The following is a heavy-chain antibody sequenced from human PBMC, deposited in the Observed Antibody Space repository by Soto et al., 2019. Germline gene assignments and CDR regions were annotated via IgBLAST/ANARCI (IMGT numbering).Heavy chain of an antibody. V-gene: IGHV4-34*01. CDR3: ARGGARNSSRWYSGFAY. CDR1: GGSFSGYY. CDR2: INHSGST. D-gene: IGHD6-13*01. J-gene: IGHJ4*02. Sequence: QVQLQQWGAGLLKPSETLSLTCAVYGGSFSGYYWSWIRQPPGKGLEWIGEINHSGSTNYNPSLKSRVTISVNRAKNRFTLKLSSVTAADTAVYYCARGGARNSSRWYSGFAYWGQGTLVTVSS.